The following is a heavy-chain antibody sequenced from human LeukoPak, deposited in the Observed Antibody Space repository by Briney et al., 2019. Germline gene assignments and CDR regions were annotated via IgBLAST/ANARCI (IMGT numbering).Heavy chain of an antibody. J-gene: IGHJ6*02. CDR3: ARWDCSGGSCYSYYYGMDV. V-gene: IGHV3-21*01. Sequence: GGSLRLSCAASGLTFSSYTMNWVRQAPGKGLEWVSSISSSSTYIYYADSLKGRFTISRDNAKDSLSLQLNSLRAEDTAVYYCARWDCSGGSCYSYYYGMDVWGQGTTVTVSS. D-gene: IGHD2-15*01. CDR1: GLTFSSYT. CDR2: ISSSSTYI.